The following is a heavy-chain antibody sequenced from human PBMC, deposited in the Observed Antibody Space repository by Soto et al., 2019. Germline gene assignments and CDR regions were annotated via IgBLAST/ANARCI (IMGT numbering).Heavy chain of an antibody. CDR1: GLTFSDYY. Sequence: GGSLRLSCAASGLTFSDYYMSWIRQAPGKGLEWVSYISSSGSTIYYADSVKGRFTISRDNAKNSLYLQMNSLRAEDTAVYYCARGLERRRNYYYYYGMDVWGQGTTVTVSS. CDR2: ISSSGSTI. D-gene: IGHD1-1*01. J-gene: IGHJ6*02. CDR3: ARGLERRRNYYYYYGMDV. V-gene: IGHV3-11*01.